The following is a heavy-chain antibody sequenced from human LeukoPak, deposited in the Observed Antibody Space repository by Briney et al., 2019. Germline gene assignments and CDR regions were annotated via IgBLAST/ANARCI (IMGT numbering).Heavy chain of an antibody. CDR2: ISYDGSNK. CDR3: ARAPHTDSPFDY. J-gene: IGHJ4*02. CDR1: GFILSSYA. Sequence: GSLRLSCAASGFILSSYAMHWVRQAPGKGLEWVAVISYDGSNKYYADSVKGRFTISRDNSKNTLYLQMNSLRAEDTAVYYCARAPHTDSPFDYWGQGTLVTVSS. D-gene: IGHD2-2*02. V-gene: IGHV3-30-3*01.